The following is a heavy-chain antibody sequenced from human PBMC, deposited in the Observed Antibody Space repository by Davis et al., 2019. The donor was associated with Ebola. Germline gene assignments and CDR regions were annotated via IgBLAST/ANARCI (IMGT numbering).Heavy chain of an antibody. J-gene: IGHJ5*01. CDR1: GFTFSDYY. V-gene: IGHV3-11*04. CDR3: ARDPLIIGDATTDS. Sequence: GESLKISCAASGFTFSDYYMSWIRQAPGKGLEWVSYISSSGSTIYYADSVKGRFTISRDNAKNSLFLQMNSLRADDTAVYYCARDPLIIGDATTDSWGQGTLVTVSS. D-gene: IGHD2/OR15-2a*01. CDR2: ISSSGSTI.